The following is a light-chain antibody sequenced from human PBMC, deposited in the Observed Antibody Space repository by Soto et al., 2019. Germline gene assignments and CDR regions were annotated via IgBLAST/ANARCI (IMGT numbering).Light chain of an antibody. Sequence: DIQMTQSPSSLSASVGDRLTITCRASQSISTNLNWYKQTPGKAPKLLIYAAYTKQSGVPSRFSGSGSGTNFTLTISSLQPEDFATYYCQQSYSTPRTFGQGTKVDIK. CDR2: AAY. J-gene: IGKJ1*01. CDR3: QQSYSTPRT. V-gene: IGKV1-39*01. CDR1: QSISTN.